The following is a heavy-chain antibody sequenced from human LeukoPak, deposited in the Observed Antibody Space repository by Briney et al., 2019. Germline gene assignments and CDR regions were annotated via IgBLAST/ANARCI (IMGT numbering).Heavy chain of an antibody. CDR1: GFTFSRFG. Sequence: GRSLRLSCAASGFTFSRFGIHWVRQAPGKGLEWVAVISDDGSRRFYVDSVKGRFTISRDNSQDTLYLQMNSLRPEDTAIYYCARVSSGNCDYWGQGTLVTVSS. J-gene: IGHJ4*02. CDR2: ISDDGSRR. V-gene: IGHV3-30*03. D-gene: IGHD2-15*01. CDR3: ARVSSGNCDY.